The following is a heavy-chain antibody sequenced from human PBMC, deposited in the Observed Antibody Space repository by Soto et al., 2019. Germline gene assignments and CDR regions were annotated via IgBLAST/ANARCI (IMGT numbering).Heavy chain of an antibody. CDR1: GESLSGYY. V-gene: IGHV4-34*01. D-gene: IGHD1-1*01. J-gene: IGHJ6*02. CDR2: INYSGNT. Sequence: QVQLQQRGAGLLKPSETLSLTCAVYGESLSGYYANWIRQSPGKGLEWIGEINYSGNTNYNPSLKSRVTISIDTSKNQFSLNMSSVTAADTAVYYCARTRNLDVWGQGTTVIVSS. CDR3: ARTRNLDV.